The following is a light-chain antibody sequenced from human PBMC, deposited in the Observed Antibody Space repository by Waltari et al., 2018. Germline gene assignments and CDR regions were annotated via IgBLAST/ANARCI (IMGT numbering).Light chain of an antibody. Sequence: DIQMTQSPSTLSASVGDRVTLSCRASQNVGTWLAWYQQKPGKAPKLLNYMASSLESGVPSRFSGSGSGTEFTLTISSLQPDDFVTYSCQQYSGFSTFGQGTKV. J-gene: IGKJ2*01. V-gene: IGKV1-5*03. CDR2: MAS. CDR3: QQYSGFST. CDR1: QNVGTW.